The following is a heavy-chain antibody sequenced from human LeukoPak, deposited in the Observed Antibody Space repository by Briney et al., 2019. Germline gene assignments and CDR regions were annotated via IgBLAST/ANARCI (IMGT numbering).Heavy chain of an antibody. J-gene: IGHJ4*02. CDR1: GYTFTSYA. V-gene: IGHV1-3*01. CDR2: INAGNGNT. D-gene: IGHD3-10*01. CDR3: TITMVRGVPYYFDY. Sequence: ASVKVSCKASGYTFTSYAMHWVRQAPGQRLEWMGWINAGNGNTKYSQKFQGRVTITRDTSASTAYMELSSLRSEDTAVYYCTITMVRGVPYYFDYWGQGTLVPSPQ.